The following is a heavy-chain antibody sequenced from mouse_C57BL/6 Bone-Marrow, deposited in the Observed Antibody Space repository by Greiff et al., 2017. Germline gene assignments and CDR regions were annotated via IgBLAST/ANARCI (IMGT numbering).Heavy chain of an antibody. CDR2: IYPGSGNT. CDR3: ARSQDYYAMDY. Sequence: VQLQQSGAELVRPGASVKLSCKASGYPFTDYYINWVKQRPGQGLEWIARIYPGSGNTYYNEKFKGKATLTAEKSSSTAYMQLSSLTSEDSAVYFCARSQDYYAMDYWGQGTSVTVSS. V-gene: IGHV1-76*01. J-gene: IGHJ4*01. CDR1: GYPFTDYY.